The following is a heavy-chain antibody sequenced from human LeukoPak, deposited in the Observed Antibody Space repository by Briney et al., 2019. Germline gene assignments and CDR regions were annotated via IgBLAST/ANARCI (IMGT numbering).Heavy chain of an antibody. CDR2: ISGSGGST. D-gene: IGHD3-10*01. CDR1: GFTFSSYA. CDR3: ARVRITMVRGVAIYYGMDV. Sequence: GGSLRLSCAASGFTFSSYAMSWVRQAPGKGLEWVSAISGSGGSTYYADSVKGRFTISRDNSKNTLYLQMNSLRAEDTAMYYCARVRITMVRGVAIYYGMDVWGQGTTVTVSS. V-gene: IGHV3-23*01. J-gene: IGHJ6*02.